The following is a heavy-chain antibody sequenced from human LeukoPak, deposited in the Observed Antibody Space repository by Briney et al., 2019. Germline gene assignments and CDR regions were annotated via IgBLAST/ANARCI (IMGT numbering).Heavy chain of an antibody. D-gene: IGHD3-10*01. CDR3: AKDLRPRWFGELLLDY. V-gene: IGHV3-23*01. J-gene: IGHJ4*02. CDR2: IIGSGDST. CDR1: GFTFSSYA. Sequence: GGSLRLSCAASGFTFSSYAMSWVRQAPGMGLEWVSVIIGSGDSTYYADSVKGRFTISRDNSKNTLYLQMNSLRAEDTAVYYCAKDLRPRWFGELLLDYWGQGTLVTVSS.